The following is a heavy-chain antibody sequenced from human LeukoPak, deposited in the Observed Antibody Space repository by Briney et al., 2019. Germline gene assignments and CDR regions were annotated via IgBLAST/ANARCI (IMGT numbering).Heavy chain of an antibody. CDR3: ARTLEFNVDTAMVRDY. Sequence: GASVKVSCKASGYTFTGYYMHWVRQAPGQGLEWMGRINPNSGGTNYAQKFQGRVTMTRDTSISTAYMELSRLRSDDTAVYYCARTLEFNVDTAMVRDYWGQGTLVTVSS. D-gene: IGHD5-18*01. V-gene: IGHV1-2*06. CDR1: GYTFTGYY. J-gene: IGHJ4*02. CDR2: INPNSGGT.